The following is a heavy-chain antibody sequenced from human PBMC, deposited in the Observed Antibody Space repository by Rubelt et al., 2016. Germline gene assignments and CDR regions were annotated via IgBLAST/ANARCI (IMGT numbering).Heavy chain of an antibody. D-gene: IGHD3-10*02. CDR2: IKQDGSEK. CDR1: GFTFRNYW. J-gene: IGHJ4*02. Sequence: EVQLVESGGGLVQPGGSLRLSCAASGFTFRNYWMSWVRQAPGKGLEWVANIKQDGSEKYYVDSVKGRFNISRDNARNGLYLEMNSLRAEDTAVYYCARGGGLVPLFGGQGTLVTVSS. CDR3: ARGGGLVPLF. V-gene: IGHV3-7*03.